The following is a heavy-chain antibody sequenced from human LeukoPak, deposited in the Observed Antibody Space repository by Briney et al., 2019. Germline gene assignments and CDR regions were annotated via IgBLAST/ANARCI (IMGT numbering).Heavy chain of an antibody. J-gene: IGHJ4*02. CDR2: ISYDGSNK. Sequence: GGSLRLSCAASGFTFSSYAMHWVRQAPGKGLEWVAVISYDGSNKCYADSVKGRFTISRDNSKNTLYLQMNSLRAEDTAVYYCARDPPLRGVLFDHWGQGTLVTVSS. CDR3: ARDPPLRGVLFDH. D-gene: IGHD3-10*01. V-gene: IGHV3-30-3*01. CDR1: GFTFSSYA.